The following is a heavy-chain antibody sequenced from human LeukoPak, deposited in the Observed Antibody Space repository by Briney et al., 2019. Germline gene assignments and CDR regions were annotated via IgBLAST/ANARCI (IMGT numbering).Heavy chain of an antibody. Sequence: KTGESLKISCKGSGYSFTSYWIGWVRQMPGKGLEWMGIIYPGDSDTRYSPSFQGQVTISADKSISTAYLQWSSLKASDTAMYYCARQGSSIAAAVGWFDPWGQGTLVTVSS. CDR2: IYPGDSDT. CDR3: ARQGSSIAAAVGWFDP. J-gene: IGHJ5*02. CDR1: GYSFTSYW. V-gene: IGHV5-51*01. D-gene: IGHD6-13*01.